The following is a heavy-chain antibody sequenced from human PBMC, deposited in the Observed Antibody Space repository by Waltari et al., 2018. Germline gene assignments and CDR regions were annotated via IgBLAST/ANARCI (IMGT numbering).Heavy chain of an antibody. CDR2: LSASGSRT. CDR3: AMSLTVLVRADH. CDR1: GFTFSSYA. D-gene: IGHD1-26*01. Sequence: VKPGGSLRLSCAASGFTFSSYAMNWVRQAPGKGLEWVAGLSASGSRTFYAASVKGRFTISRDNSNNTLYAQMTSLTPEDTATYYCAMSLTVLVRADHWGQGTLVAVSS. V-gene: IGHV3-23*01. J-gene: IGHJ4*02.